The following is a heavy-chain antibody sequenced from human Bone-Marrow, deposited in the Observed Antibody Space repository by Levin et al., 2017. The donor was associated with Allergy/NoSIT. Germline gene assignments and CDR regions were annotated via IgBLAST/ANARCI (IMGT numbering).Heavy chain of an antibody. CDR3: AENRVYCSSTSCYRPAGYWFDP. CDR2: IYYSGST. Sequence: SQTLSLTCTVSGGSISSSSYYWGWIRQPPGKGLEWIGSIYYSGSTYYNPSLKSRVTISVDTSKNQFSLKLSSVTAADTAVYYCAENRVYCSSTSCYRPAGYWFDPWGQGTLVTVSS. V-gene: IGHV4-39*01. CDR1: GGSISSSSYY. D-gene: IGHD2-2*01. J-gene: IGHJ5*02.